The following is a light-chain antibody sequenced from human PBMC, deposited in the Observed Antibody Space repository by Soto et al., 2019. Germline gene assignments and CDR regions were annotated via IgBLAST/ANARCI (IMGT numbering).Light chain of an antibody. CDR3: QQYYSTPRT. J-gene: IGKJ1*01. V-gene: IGKV4-1*01. Sequence: DIVMTQSPASLAVSLGERATINCKSSETFLDSSNNKDYLTWYQQKPGQPPKLLIYWASNREFGVPDRFSGSGSGTDFTLTISSLQAEDVAVYYCQQYYSTPRTFGHGTKVDNK. CDR1: ETFLDSSNNKDY. CDR2: WAS.